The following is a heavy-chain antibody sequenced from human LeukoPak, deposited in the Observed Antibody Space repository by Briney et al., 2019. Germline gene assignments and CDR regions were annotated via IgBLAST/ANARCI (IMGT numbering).Heavy chain of an antibody. V-gene: IGHV3-7*01. D-gene: IGHD3-3*01. J-gene: IGHJ6*02. Sequence: GGSLRLSCAASGFTFSSYAMSWVRQAPGKGLEWVANIKQDGSEKYYVDSVKGRFTISRDNAKNSLYPQMNSLRAEDTAVYYCARDHENYDFWSGYYGLEGMDVWGQGTTVTVSS. CDR1: GFTFSSYA. CDR2: IKQDGSEK. CDR3: ARDHENYDFWSGYYGLEGMDV.